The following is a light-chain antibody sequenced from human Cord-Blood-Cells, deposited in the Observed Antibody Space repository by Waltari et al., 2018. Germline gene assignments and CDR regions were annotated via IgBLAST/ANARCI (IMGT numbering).Light chain of an antibody. CDR2: DVS. CDR1: SSDAGGYNY. V-gene: IGLV2-14*01. CDR3: SSYTSSSTLYV. Sequence: QSALTQPASVSGSPGQSITISCTGTSSDAGGYNYVPWYQQHPGKPPKLMVYDVSKRPSGVSTRFSGSKSGNTASLTISGLQAEDEADYYCSSYTSSSTLYVFGTGTKVTVL. J-gene: IGLJ1*01.